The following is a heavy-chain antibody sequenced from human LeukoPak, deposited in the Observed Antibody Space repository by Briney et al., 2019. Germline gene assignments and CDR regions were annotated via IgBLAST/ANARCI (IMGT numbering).Heavy chain of an antibody. D-gene: IGHD3-9*01. CDR2: ISSSSSYI. CDR1: GFTFSSYS. V-gene: IGHV3-21*01. CDR3: ARGYYDILTGYYFEYFQH. Sequence: GGSLRLSCAASGFTFSSYSMNWVRQAPGKGLEWVSSISSSSSYIYYADSVKGRFTISRGNAKNSLYLQMNSLRAEDTAVYYCARGYYDILTGYYFEYFQHWGQGTLVTVSS. J-gene: IGHJ1*01.